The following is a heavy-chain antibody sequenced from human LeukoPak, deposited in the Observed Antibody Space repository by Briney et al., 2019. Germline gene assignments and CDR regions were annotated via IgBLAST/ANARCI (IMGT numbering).Heavy chain of an antibody. CDR2: ISGSGGST. V-gene: IGHV3-23*01. D-gene: IGHD2-2*01. CDR1: GFTFSSYA. Sequence: GGSLRLSCAASGFTFSSYAMSWVRQAPGKGLEWVSAISGSGGSTYYADSVKGRFTISRDKSKNTLYLQMNSLRAGDTAVYYCAKRPADCSSTSCPVINHYYYGMDVWGQGTTVTVSS. J-gene: IGHJ6*02. CDR3: AKRPADCSSTSCPVINHYYYGMDV.